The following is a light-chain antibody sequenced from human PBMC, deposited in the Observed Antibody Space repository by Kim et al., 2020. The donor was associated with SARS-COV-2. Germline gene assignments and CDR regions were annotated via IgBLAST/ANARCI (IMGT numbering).Light chain of an antibody. V-gene: IGLV6-57*03. J-gene: IGLJ3*02. CDR2: EDN. CDR1: SGIIASND. Sequence: GESVSSTGDRGSGIIASNDVQGYQQRPGSAATTVIYEDNQRPSGVPDRFSGSIDSSSNSASLTISGLKTEDEADYYCQSYDSSNWVFGGGTQLTVL. CDR3: QSYDSSNWV.